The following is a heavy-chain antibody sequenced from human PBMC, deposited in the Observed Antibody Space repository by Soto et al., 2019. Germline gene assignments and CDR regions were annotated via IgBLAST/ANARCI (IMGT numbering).Heavy chain of an antibody. J-gene: IGHJ5*02. Sequence: GGSLRLSCEASCLTFRSYALSRVRQAPGKGLEWVSGISDTGSNPYYADSVKGRFTISRDNSKNTLSLQMKSLRADDTAMYYCAKAGGRVVDAYDTWGQGTLVTVSS. CDR1: CLTFRSYA. CDR2: ISDTGSNP. CDR3: AKAGGRVVDAYDT. D-gene: IGHD3-3*01. V-gene: IGHV3-23*01.